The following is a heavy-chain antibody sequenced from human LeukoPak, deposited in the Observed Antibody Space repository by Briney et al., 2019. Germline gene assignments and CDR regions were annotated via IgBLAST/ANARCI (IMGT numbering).Heavy chain of an antibody. CDR1: GFTFSSYA. CDR2: ISYDGSNK. CDR3: ARDGLRYGSGSYSNPSPLDY. V-gene: IGHV3-30-3*01. Sequence: GGSLRLSCAASGFTFSSYAMHWVRQAPGKGLEWVAVISYDGSNKYYADSVKGRFTISRDNSKNTLYLQMNSLRAEDTAVYYCARDGLRYGSGSYSNPSPLDYWGQGTLVTVSS. J-gene: IGHJ4*02. D-gene: IGHD3-10*01.